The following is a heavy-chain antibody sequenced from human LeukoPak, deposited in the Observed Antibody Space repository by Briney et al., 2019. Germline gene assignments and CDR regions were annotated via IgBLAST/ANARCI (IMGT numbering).Heavy chain of an antibody. CDR2: IYYSEST. J-gene: IGHJ5*02. Sequence: SETLSLTCTVSGGSISRYYWNWIRQPPGKGLEWIGYIYYSESTNYRSSLKSRVTISVDTSKNQVSLRLSSVTAADTAVYYCARDRSGSFEWAFDPWGQGTLVTVSS. V-gene: IGHV4-59*01. D-gene: IGHD1-26*01. CDR3: ARDRSGSFEWAFDP. CDR1: GGSISRYY.